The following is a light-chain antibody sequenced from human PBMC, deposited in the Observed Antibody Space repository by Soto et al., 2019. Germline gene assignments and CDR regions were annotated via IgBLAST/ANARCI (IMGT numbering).Light chain of an antibody. J-gene: IGLJ1*01. CDR2: EVS. Sequence: QSALTQPPSASGSPGQSVTISCTGTSSDVGGYNYVSWYQQHPGKAPKLIISEVSKRSSGVPDRFSGSKSGNTASLTVSGLQAEDEADYYCSSYAGSNNYVFGTGTKVTVL. V-gene: IGLV2-8*01. CDR1: SSDVGGYNY. CDR3: SSYAGSNNYV.